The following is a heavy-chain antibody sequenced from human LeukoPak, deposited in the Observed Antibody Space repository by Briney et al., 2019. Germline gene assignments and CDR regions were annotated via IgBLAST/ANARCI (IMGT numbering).Heavy chain of an antibody. CDR1: GYSFTSYW. CDR3: ARVVVVPAAIEELDYYYYMDV. J-gene: IGHJ6*03. Sequence: GESLKISCKGSGYSFTSYWIGWVRQMPGKGLEWMGIIYPGDSDTRYSPSFQGQVTISADKSISTAYLQWSSLKASDTAMYYCARVVVVPAAIEELDYYYYMDVWGXGTTVTVSS. D-gene: IGHD2-2*02. CDR2: IYPGDSDT. V-gene: IGHV5-51*01.